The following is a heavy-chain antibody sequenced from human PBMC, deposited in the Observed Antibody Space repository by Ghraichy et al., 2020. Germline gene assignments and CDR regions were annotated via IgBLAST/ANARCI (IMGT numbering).Heavy chain of an antibody. CDR3: ARDRDGWPL. V-gene: IGHV3-7*03. J-gene: IGHJ4*02. CDR1: GFTFSRYW. CDR2: IKQVGSEK. D-gene: IGHD5-24*01. Sequence: GGSLRLSCAASGFTFSRYWMSWVRQAPGKGPEWVANIKQVGSEKYYVDSVKGRFTISRDNAEKSLYLQMNSLRVEDTAVYYCARDRDGWPLWGQGTQVTVS.